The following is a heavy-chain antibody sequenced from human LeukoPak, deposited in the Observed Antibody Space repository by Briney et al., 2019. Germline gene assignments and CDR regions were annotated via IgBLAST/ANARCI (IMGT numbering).Heavy chain of an antibody. J-gene: IGHJ4*02. V-gene: IGHV4-59*01. CDR1: GGSISSYY. D-gene: IGHD2-2*01. CDR2: IYYVGST. Sequence: SETLSLTCTVSGGSISSYYWGWIRQPPGKGLEWIGYIYYVGSTNSHPFLKSRVTIPVTMSKNQFSLKLSSVTAADTAVYYCANVTDQLLTTNWGQGTLVTVSS. CDR3: ANVTDQLLTTN.